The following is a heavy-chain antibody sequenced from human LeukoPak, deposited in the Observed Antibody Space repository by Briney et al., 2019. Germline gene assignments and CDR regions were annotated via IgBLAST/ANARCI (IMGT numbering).Heavy chain of an antibody. J-gene: IGHJ4*02. CDR2: ISGSGGST. V-gene: IGHV3-23*01. CDR3: ARGRQWLVY. D-gene: IGHD6-19*01. Sequence: GGSLRLSCAASGFTFSSYAMSWVRQAPGKGLEWVSAISGSGGSTYYADSVKGRFTISRDNAKNSLYLQMNSLRAEDTAVYYCARGRQWLVYWGQGTLVTVSS. CDR1: GFTFSSYA.